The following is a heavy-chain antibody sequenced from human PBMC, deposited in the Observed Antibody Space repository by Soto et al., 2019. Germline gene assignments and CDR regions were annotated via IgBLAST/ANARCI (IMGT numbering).Heavy chain of an antibody. CDR1: GGSIRNGNYY. Sequence: QVQLQESGPGLVKASQTLSLTCTVSGGSIRNGNYYWSWIRQLPGKGLEWIGNIYYIGTTSYNPSLKSRVIISIDTSKNQFSLELTSVLAADTAVYYCAKNETTRPGFGPWGQGTLVTVSS. V-gene: IGHV4-31*03. CDR3: AKNETTRPGFGP. J-gene: IGHJ5*02. CDR2: IYYIGTT. D-gene: IGHD6-6*01.